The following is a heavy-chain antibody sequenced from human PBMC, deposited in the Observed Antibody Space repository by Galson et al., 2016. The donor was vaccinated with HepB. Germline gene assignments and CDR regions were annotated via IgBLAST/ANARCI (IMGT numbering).Heavy chain of an antibody. CDR2: ISSGSAYK. D-gene: IGHD6-13*01. CDR1: GFTFSTNS. CDR3: ARGGGYSSGWYSF. J-gene: IGHJ1*01. V-gene: IGHV3-21*01. Sequence: SLRLSCAASGFTFSTNSMNWVRQVPGKGLEWVSSISSGSAYKYYADSVKGRFTISRDNAKNSLYLQMNSLRVEDTAVYYCARGGGYSSGWYSFWGRGTLVTVSS.